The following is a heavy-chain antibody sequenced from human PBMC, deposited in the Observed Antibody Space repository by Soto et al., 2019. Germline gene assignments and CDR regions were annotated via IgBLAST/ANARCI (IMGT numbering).Heavy chain of an antibody. CDR3: ASGTTGTNIDAFDI. CDR1: GGSISSSNW. CDR2: IYHSGST. D-gene: IGHD1-1*01. Sequence: PSETLSLTCAVYGGSISSSNWWSWVRQPPGKGLEWIGEIYHSGSTNYNPSLKSRVTISVDKSKNQFSLKLSSVTAADTAVYYCASGTTGTNIDAFDIWGQGTMVTVSS. J-gene: IGHJ3*02. V-gene: IGHV4-4*02.